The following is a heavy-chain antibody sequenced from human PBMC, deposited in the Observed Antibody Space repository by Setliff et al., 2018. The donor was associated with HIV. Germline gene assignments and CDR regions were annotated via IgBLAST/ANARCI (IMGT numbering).Heavy chain of an antibody. CDR1: GSTFNFFA. CDR2: ISGCGSGSRT. D-gene: IGHD2-21*01. Sequence: GGSLRLSCTAPGSTFNFFAVSWVRQAPGKGLEWSSGISGCGSGSRTDYVDSVKGRFTISRDNSKKTLYLQLNSLRPEDTAIYYCAKHECCGGCYYYMDVWGKGTTVTVSS. CDR3: AKHECCGGCYYYMDV. V-gene: IGHV3-23*01. J-gene: IGHJ6*03.